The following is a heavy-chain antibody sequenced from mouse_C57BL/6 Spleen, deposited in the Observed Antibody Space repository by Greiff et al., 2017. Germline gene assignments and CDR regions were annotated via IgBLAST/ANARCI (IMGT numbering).Heavy chain of an antibody. Sequence: QVQLQQPGAELVKPGASVQLSCKASGYTFTSYWMHWVKQRPGRGLEWIGRIDPNSGGTKYNEKFKSKATLTVDKPTSTAYMQLSSLTSECSAVYYCARGGFWDVGAMDYWGQGTSVTVSS. CDR2: IDPNSGGT. CDR1: GYTFTSYW. V-gene: IGHV1-72*01. CDR3: ARGGFWDVGAMDY. D-gene: IGHD4-1*01. J-gene: IGHJ4*01.